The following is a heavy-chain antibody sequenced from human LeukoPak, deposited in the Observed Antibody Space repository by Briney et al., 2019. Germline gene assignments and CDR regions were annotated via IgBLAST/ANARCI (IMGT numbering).Heavy chain of an antibody. CDR1: GVTFSSSA. Sequence: GGSLRLSCAASGVTFSSSAMSWVRQPPGKGLEWVSSISGSGSGGSTYYADSVKGRFTISRDNSKNTLYLQMNSLRAEDTAVYYCAKSGYNRFDYWGQGTLVTVSS. CDR2: ISGSGSGGST. V-gene: IGHV3-23*01. D-gene: IGHD5-24*01. CDR3: AKSGYNRFDY. J-gene: IGHJ4*02.